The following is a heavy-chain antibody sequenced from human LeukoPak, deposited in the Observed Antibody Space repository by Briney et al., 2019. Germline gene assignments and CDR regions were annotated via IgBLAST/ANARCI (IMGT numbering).Heavy chain of an antibody. Sequence: SETLSLTCTVSGGSISSYYWTWIRQPPGKGLEWIGYIYYSGSTNYNPSLKSRVTISVDTSKNQFSLRLSSVTAADTAVYYCARETDGYNWDYWGQGTLVTVSS. D-gene: IGHD5-24*01. CDR1: GGSISSYY. CDR2: IYYSGST. J-gene: IGHJ4*02. CDR3: ARETDGYNWDY. V-gene: IGHV4-59*01.